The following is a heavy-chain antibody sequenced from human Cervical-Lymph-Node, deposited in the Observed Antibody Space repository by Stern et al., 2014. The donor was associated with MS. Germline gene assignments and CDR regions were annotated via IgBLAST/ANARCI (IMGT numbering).Heavy chain of an antibody. V-gene: IGHV3-23*04. CDR1: GFTFSTSA. CDR2: IGGSGDST. CDR3: AKDDYYYDSGGYLGWFDS. Sequence: EVQLVESGGGLVQPGGSLRLSCAASGFTFSTSAMSWVRQAPGKGLEWVSAIGGSGDSTYYADSVKGRFTISRDNSKNTLYLQINSLRAEDTAVYYCAKDDYYYDSGGYLGWFDSWGQGTLVTVSS. J-gene: IGHJ5*01. D-gene: IGHD3-22*01.